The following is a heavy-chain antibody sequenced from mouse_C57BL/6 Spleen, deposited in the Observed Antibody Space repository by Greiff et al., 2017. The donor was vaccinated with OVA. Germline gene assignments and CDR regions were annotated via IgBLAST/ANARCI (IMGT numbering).Heavy chain of an antibody. CDR1: GFTFSDYG. Sequence: EVKLMESGGGLVKPGGSLHLSCAASGFTFSDYGMHWVRQAPEKGLEWVAHITSGSSTIYYADTVKGRFTISRDNAKNTLFLQMTSLRSEDTAMYYCARDPYDYDWYFDVGGTGTTVTVSS. V-gene: IGHV5-17*01. J-gene: IGHJ1*03. CDR3: ARDPYDYDWYFDV. D-gene: IGHD2-4*01. CDR2: ITSGSSTI.